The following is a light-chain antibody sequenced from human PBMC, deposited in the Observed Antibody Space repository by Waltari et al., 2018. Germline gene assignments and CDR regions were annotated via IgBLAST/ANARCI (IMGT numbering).Light chain of an antibody. V-gene: IGKV3-15*01. Sequence: EVVMTQSPDTLSVSPGGRATLSCGASQSIATNLAWYQQRRGPAPRLLIFDASTRATSISGRFSGSGSGTEFTLTISSLQSDDSAVYYCQQYNRWPPITFGQGTRLEIK. CDR1: QSIATN. CDR3: QQYNRWPPIT. CDR2: DAS. J-gene: IGKJ5*01.